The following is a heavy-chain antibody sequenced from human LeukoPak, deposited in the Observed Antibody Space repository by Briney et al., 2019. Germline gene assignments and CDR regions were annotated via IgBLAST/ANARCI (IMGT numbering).Heavy chain of an antibody. J-gene: IGHJ4*02. CDR3: ATGGYCSGGSCYSFFDY. V-gene: IGHV5-51*01. CDR2: IYPGDSDT. D-gene: IGHD2-15*01. CDR1: GYSFNTYW. Sequence: GESLKISCKASGYSFNTYWIGWVRHMPGKGLEWMGIIYPGDSDTRYSPSFQGQVTISADKSISTAYLQWSSLKASDTAMYYCATGGYCSGGSCYSFFDYWGQGTLVTVSS.